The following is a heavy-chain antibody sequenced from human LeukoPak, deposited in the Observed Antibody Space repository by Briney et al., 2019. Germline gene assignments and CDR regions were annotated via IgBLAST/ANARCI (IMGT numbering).Heavy chain of an antibody. Sequence: SETLSLTCTVSGGSINSYYWSWIRQSPGKGLEWIGYIYYSGSTYYNPSLKSRVTISVDTSKNQFSLKLSSVTAADTAVYYCARVSSSSGVDAFDIWGQGTMVTVSS. CDR1: GGSINSYY. J-gene: IGHJ3*02. CDR3: ARVSSSSGVDAFDI. CDR2: IYYSGST. V-gene: IGHV4-59*06. D-gene: IGHD3-10*01.